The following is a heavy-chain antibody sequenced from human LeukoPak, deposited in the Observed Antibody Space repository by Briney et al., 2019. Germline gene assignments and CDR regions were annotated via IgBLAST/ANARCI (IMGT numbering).Heavy chain of an antibody. D-gene: IGHD6-13*01. Sequence: ASVKVSCKVSGYTLTELSMHWVRQAPGKGLEWMGGFDPEDGETIYAQKFQGRVTMTEDTSTDTAYMELSNLRSEDTAVYYCATDRIRIAAELQNAFDIWGQGTMVTVSS. J-gene: IGHJ3*02. V-gene: IGHV1-24*01. CDR3: ATDRIRIAAELQNAFDI. CDR1: GYTLTELS. CDR2: FDPEDGET.